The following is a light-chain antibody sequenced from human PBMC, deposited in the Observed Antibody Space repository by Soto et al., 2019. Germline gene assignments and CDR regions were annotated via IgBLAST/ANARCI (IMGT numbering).Light chain of an antibody. CDR3: QSYDSSLSAYV. Sequence: QSALTQPPSVSGAPGQRVTISCTGSSSNIGAGYDVHWYQQLPGTAPKLLTYDNTNRPSGVPDRFSGSKSGTSSSLAITGLQAEDEADYYCQSYDSSLSAYVFGTGTKVTVL. CDR2: DNT. J-gene: IGLJ1*01. CDR1: SSNIGAGYD. V-gene: IGLV1-40*01.